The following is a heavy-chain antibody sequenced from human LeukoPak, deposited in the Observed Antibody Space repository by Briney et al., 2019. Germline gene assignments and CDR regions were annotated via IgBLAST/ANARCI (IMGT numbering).Heavy chain of an antibody. D-gene: IGHD1-14*01. J-gene: IGHJ5*02. CDR1: GGSISSSSYY. Sequence: SETLSLTCTVSGGSISSSSYYWGWIRQPPGKGLEWIGSIYYSGGTYYNPSLKSRVTISVDTSKNQFSLKLSSVTAADTAVYYCARHSITTEDTDPWGQGTLVTVSS. CDR3: ARHSITTEDTDP. V-gene: IGHV4-39*01. CDR2: IYYSGGT.